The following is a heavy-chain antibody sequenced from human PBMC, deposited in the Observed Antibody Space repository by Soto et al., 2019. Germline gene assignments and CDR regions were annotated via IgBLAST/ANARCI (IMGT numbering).Heavy chain of an antibody. CDR1: GYSFTSCW. CDR3: ARRGYDYYDSRGYLVY. J-gene: IGHJ4*02. CDR2: IYPGDSDT. V-gene: IGHV5-51*01. D-gene: IGHD3-22*01. Sequence: PGESLKISCKGSGYSFTSCWIGWVRQMPGKGLEWMGIIYPGDSDTRYSPSFQGQVTISADKSISTAYLQWSSLKDSDTAMYYCARRGYDYYDSRGYLVYWGQGALVDVSS.